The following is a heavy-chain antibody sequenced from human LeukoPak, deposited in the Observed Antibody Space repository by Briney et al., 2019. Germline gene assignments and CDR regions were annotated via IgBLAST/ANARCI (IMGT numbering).Heavy chain of an antibody. V-gene: IGHV3-23*01. Sequence: GGSLRLSCATSGFTFSNYAMSWVRQAPGKGLEWVSSISGSGGSTYYADSVKGRFTISRDNAKNSLYLQMNSLRAEDTAVYYRARDSRPGGNYAIHAFDIWGQGTMVTVSS. CDR1: GFTFSNYA. J-gene: IGHJ3*02. CDR2: ISGSGGST. D-gene: IGHD4-23*01. CDR3: ARDSRPGGNYAIHAFDI.